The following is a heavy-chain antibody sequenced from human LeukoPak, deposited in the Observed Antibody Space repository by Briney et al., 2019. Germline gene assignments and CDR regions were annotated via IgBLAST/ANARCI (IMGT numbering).Heavy chain of an antibody. CDR1: GFTFSSYW. CDR2: IKQDGSEK. Sequence: GGSLRLSCAASGFTFSSYWMSWVRQAPGKGLEWVANIKQDGSEKYYVDSVKGRFTISRDNAKNSLYLQMNSLRAEDRAVYYCARVRRAPHDSIVGAFDIWGQGTMVTVSS. V-gene: IGHV3-7*01. D-gene: IGHD2-21*01. CDR3: ARVRRAPHDSIVGAFDI. J-gene: IGHJ3*02.